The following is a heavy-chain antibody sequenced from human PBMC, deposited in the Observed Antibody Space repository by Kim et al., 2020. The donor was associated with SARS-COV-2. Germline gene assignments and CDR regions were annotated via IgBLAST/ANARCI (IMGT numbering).Heavy chain of an antibody. CDR2: IYYSGST. D-gene: IGHD2-21*02. CDR1: GGSISSYY. J-gene: IGHJ3*02. CDR3: ARDYPYCGGDCYSYDAFDI. Sequence: SETLSLTCTVSGGSISSYYWSWIRQPPGKGLEWIGYIYYSGSTNYNPSLKSRVTISVDTSKNQFSLKLSSVTAADTAVYYCARDYPYCGGDCYSYDAFDIWGQGTMVTVSS. V-gene: IGHV4-59*01.